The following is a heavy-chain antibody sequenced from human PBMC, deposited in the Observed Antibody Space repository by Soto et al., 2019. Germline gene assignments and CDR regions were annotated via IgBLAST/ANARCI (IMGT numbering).Heavy chain of an antibody. CDR1: GFSLSTSGVG. Sequence: SGPTLVNPTRTLTLTCTFSGFSLSTSGVGVGWIRQPPGKALEWLALIYWNDDKRYSPSLKSRLTITKDTSKNQVVLTMTNMDPVDTATYYCAHRRHPSAYCGGDCYPGWFDPWGQGTLVTVSS. J-gene: IGHJ5*02. CDR3: AHRRHPSAYCGGDCYPGWFDP. CDR2: IYWNDDK. V-gene: IGHV2-5*01. D-gene: IGHD2-21*02.